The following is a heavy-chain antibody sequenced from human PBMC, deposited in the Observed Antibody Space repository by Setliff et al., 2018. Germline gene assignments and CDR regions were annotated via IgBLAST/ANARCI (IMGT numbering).Heavy chain of an antibody. CDR3: ARHRVIKKEFIRLTWFDP. Sequence: SETLSLTCTVSGGSIRNYYWSWIRQSPGRGLEWIAYISYTGSTNYNPSLKSRLTISVDTSKNQFSLSLSSVTAADTAVYYCARHRVIKKEFIRLTWFDPWGQGTPVTVSS. J-gene: IGHJ5*02. V-gene: IGHV4-59*08. D-gene: IGHD3-10*01. CDR1: GGSIRNYY. CDR2: ISYTGST.